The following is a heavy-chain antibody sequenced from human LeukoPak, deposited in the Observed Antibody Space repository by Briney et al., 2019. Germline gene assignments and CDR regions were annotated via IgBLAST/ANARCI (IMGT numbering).Heavy chain of an antibody. D-gene: IGHD6-25*01. CDR3: AREFGLSSGWFDY. CDR1: GDSINSRYY. J-gene: IGHJ5*01. V-gene: IGHV4-38-2*02. Sequence: PSETLSLTCTVSGDSINSRYYWGWIRQPPGKGLEWIGSIYHSGTTSYKSSLKSRVTMSVDTSKNQSSLKVNSVTAADTAVYYCAREFGLSSGWFDYWGQGTLVTVSS. CDR2: IYHSGTT.